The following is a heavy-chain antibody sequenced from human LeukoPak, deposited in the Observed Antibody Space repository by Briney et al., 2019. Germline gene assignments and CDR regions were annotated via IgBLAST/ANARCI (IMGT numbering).Heavy chain of an antibody. Sequence: ASVKVSCKASGYTFTSYDINWVRQATGQGLEWMGWMNPNSGNTGYAQKFQGRVTITRNTSISTAYMELSSLRSEDTAVYYCARGLKSGGWYDYYYYYYMDVWGKGTTVTVSS. CDR3: ARGLKSGGWYDYYYYYYMDV. D-gene: IGHD6-19*01. V-gene: IGHV1-8*03. CDR2: MNPNSGNT. CDR1: GYTFTSYD. J-gene: IGHJ6*03.